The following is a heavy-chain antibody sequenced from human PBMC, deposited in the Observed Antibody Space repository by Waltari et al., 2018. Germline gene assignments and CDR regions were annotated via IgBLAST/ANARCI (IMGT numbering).Heavy chain of an antibody. Sequence: QVQLAQSGAEVKKPGSSVKVSWTGSGGTFRNWVTVWVREVAGHGLGWVGKVERRPGTAKDSQTAQGRVTVSADTLTSTACMGLRSRKYEIGPVYYCARIVMVVDDSSGMDAWGQGTAVTVAS. CDR3: ARIVMVVDDSSGMDA. CDR2: VERRPGTA. V-gene: IGHV1-69*04. D-gene: IGHD2-15*01. CDR1: GGTFRNWV. J-gene: IGHJ6*02.